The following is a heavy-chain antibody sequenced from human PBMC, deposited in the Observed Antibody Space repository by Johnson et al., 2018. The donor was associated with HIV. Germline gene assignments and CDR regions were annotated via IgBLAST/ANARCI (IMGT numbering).Heavy chain of an antibody. D-gene: IGHD3-10*01. V-gene: IGHV3-30*04. J-gene: IGHJ3*02. CDR2: ISYDGSNK. CDR1: GFTFSTYA. Sequence: QVQLVQSGGGVVQPGRSLRLSCAASGFTFSTYAMHWVRQAPGKGLEWVAVISYDGSNKYYADSVKGRFTISRDNSKNTLYLQMNSLKTEDTAVYYCATDALVDHDAFDIWGQGTMVSVSS. CDR3: ATDALVDHDAFDI.